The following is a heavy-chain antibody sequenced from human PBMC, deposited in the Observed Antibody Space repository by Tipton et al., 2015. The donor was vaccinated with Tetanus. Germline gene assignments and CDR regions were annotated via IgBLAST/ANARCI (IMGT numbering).Heavy chain of an antibody. D-gene: IGHD3-3*01. V-gene: IGHV4-39*07. Sequence: TLSLTCTVSGGSISGSEYYWGWIRQPPGKGLEWIGSIYVSGTTYYFPSLKSRVTISIDTSKNQFSLKLSSVTAADTAVYYCARTSGYLYSNHWGQGTLVTVSS. CDR1: GGSISGSEYY. J-gene: IGHJ1*01. CDR3: ARTSGYLYSNH. CDR2: IYVSGTT.